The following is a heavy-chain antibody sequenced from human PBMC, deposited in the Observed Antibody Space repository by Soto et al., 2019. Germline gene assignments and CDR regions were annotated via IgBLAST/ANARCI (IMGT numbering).Heavy chain of an antibody. D-gene: IGHD4-17*01. Sequence: SQTLSLTCAISGDSVSSNSAAWNWIRQSPSRGLEWLGRTYYRSKWYNDYAVSVKIRITINPDTSKNQFSLQLNSVTPEDTAVYYCARMPKTFYGGNPRFYYGMDVWGQGTTVTVSS. V-gene: IGHV6-1*01. CDR2: TYYRSKWYN. CDR1: GDSVSSNSAA. J-gene: IGHJ6*02. CDR3: ARMPKTFYGGNPRFYYGMDV.